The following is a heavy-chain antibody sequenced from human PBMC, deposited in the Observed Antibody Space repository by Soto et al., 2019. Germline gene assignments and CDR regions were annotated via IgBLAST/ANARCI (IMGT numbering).Heavy chain of an antibody. Sequence: QVQLVESGGGVVQPGRSLRLSCAASGFTFSSYGMHWVRQAPGKGLEWVAVIWYDGSNKYYADSVKGRFTISRDNSKNTLYLQMNSLRAEDTAVYYCARDSYGSGSYYIDYWGQGTLVTVSS. D-gene: IGHD3-10*01. CDR1: GFTFSSYG. CDR2: IWYDGSNK. CDR3: ARDSYGSGSYYIDY. V-gene: IGHV3-33*01. J-gene: IGHJ4*02.